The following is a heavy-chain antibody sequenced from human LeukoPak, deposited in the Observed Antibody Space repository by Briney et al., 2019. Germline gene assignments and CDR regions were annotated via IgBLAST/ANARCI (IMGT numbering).Heavy chain of an antibody. D-gene: IGHD3-3*01. CDR1: GFTFSSYA. V-gene: IGHV3-23*01. CDR3: ARVSYTIFGVVTNYFDY. J-gene: IGHJ4*02. CDR2: ISGSGGST. Sequence: GGSLRLSCAASGFTFSSYAMSWVRQAPGKGLEWVSAISGSGGSTYYADSVKGRFTISRDNAKNSLYLQMNSLRAEDTALYYCARVSYTIFGVVTNYFDYWGQGTLVTVSS.